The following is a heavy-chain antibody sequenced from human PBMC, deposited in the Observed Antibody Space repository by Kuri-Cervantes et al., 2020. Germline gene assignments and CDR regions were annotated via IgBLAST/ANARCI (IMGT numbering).Heavy chain of an antibody. CDR1: GFTFNSYW. J-gene: IGHJ4*02. Sequence: GESLKISCAASGFTFNSYWMNWVRQAPGKGLEWVANIKQDGSEKYYVDSVKGRFTISRDNAKNSLYLQMNSLRAEDTAVYYCTRERGLNDYWGQGTLVTVSS. V-gene: IGHV3-7*01. CDR3: TRERGLNDY. CDR2: IKQDGSEK. D-gene: IGHD3-16*01.